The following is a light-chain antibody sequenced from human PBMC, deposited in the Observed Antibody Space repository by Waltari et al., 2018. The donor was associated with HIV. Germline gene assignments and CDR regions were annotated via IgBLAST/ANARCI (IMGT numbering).Light chain of an antibody. Sequence: QTVLTQPPSASGTPGQRVTNSCSGSSANVGNTVYWYQQLPGTSPKVLIYRDNQRPSGFPDRFSGSRSGTSASLDVSGLRSEDEANYFCAAWDDILSGWVFGGGTKLTVL. CDR1: SANVGNT. CDR3: AAWDDILSGWV. J-gene: IGLJ3*02. V-gene: IGLV1-47*01. CDR2: RDN.